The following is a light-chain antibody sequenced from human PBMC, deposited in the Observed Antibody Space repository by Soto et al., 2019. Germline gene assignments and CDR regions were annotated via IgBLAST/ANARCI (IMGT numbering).Light chain of an antibody. CDR2: AAY. J-gene: IGKJ4*01. Sequence: DIQITQSPSSLSASFGDRVTIICRASQGINNSLAWYQQKPGEVPKLLIYAAYTLQSGVPPRFSGSGSGTDFTLTISSLQPEDVATYYCQKYYSAPLTFGGGTKVDI. CDR1: QGINNS. V-gene: IGKV1-27*01. CDR3: QKYYSAPLT.